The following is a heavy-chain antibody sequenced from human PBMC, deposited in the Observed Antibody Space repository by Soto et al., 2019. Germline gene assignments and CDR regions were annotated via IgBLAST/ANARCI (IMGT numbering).Heavy chain of an antibody. CDR3: ARDNYYDSGSYYNNWFDP. V-gene: IGHV4-34*01. D-gene: IGHD3-10*01. Sequence: ASETLSLTCAVYGGSFSGYYWNWIRQPPGKGLEWIGEINHTGSTDYNPSLKSRVTISVDTSKNQFSLKLTSVTAADTAVYYCARDNYYDSGSYYNNWFDPWGQGAMVTVS. CDR1: GGSFSGYY. CDR2: INHTGST. J-gene: IGHJ5*02.